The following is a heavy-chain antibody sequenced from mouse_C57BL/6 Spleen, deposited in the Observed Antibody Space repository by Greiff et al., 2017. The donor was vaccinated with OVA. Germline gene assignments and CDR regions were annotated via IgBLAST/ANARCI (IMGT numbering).Heavy chain of an antibody. V-gene: IGHV1-54*01. CDR2: INPGSGGT. J-gene: IGHJ3*01. CDR1: GYAFTNYL. Sequence: QVQLQQSGAELVRPGTSVKVSCKASGYAFTNYLIEWVKQRPGQGLELIGVINPGSGGTNYNEKFKGKATLTADKSSSTAYMQLSSLTSEDSAVYFCVGRSYDWFAYWGQGTLVTVSA. CDR3: VGRSYDWFAY. D-gene: IGHD1-1*01.